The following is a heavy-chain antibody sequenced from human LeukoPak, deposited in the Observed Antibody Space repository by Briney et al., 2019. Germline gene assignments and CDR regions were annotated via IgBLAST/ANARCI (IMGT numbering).Heavy chain of an antibody. CDR3: ARATQPGFDP. J-gene: IGHJ5*02. CDR2: ISSDSGAR. V-gene: IGHV3-48*01. CDR1: GLTFSTYS. D-gene: IGHD2-15*01. Sequence: PGGSLRLSCGASGLTFSTYSMNWVRQAPGKGLEWVSYISSDSGARYYADSVKGRFTISRDNAKNSLYLQMNSLSAEDTAVYYCARATQPGFDPWGQGTLVTVSS.